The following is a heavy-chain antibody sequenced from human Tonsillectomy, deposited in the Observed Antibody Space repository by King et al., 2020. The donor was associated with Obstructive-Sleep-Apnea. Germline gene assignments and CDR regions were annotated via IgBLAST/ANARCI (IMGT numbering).Heavy chain of an antibody. CDR3: ARDPAQWEVPFDY. J-gene: IGHJ4*02. D-gene: IGHD1-26*01. CDR2: INEDGGEK. CDR1: AFTFSRYW. V-gene: IGHV3-7*03. Sequence: VQLVESGGSLVQPGGSLRLSCAASAFTFSRYWMSWVRQAPGKGLEWVANINEDGGEKNYVDSVKGRFTISRDNAKNSLYLQMNSLRAEDTAVYYCARDPAQWEVPFDYWGLGTLVTVSS.